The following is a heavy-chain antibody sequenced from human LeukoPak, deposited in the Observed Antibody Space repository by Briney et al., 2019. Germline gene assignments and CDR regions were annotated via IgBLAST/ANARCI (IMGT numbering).Heavy chain of an antibody. CDR1: GFTFSSYG. V-gene: IGHV3-30*18. J-gene: IGHJ1*01. CDR3: AKDPYSGSFEYFQH. Sequence: GGSLRLSCAASGFTFSSYGMHWVRQAPGKGLEWVAVISHDGSKKYYADSVKGRFTISRDNSKNTLYLQMNSLRDEDTAVYYCAKDPYSGSFEYFQHWGQGTLVTVSS. D-gene: IGHD1-26*01. CDR2: ISHDGSKK.